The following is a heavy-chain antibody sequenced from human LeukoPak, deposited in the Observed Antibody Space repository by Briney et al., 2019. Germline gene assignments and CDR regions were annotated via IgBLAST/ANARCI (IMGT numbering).Heavy chain of an antibody. Sequence: ASVKVSCKVSGYTLTELSMHWVRQAPGKGLEWMGGFDPEDGETIYAQKFQGRVTMTEDTSTDTAYMELSSLRSEDTAVYYCATDSVVGATSYSYMDVWGKGTTVTVSS. V-gene: IGHV1-24*01. CDR1: GYTLTELS. CDR2: FDPEDGET. D-gene: IGHD1-26*01. J-gene: IGHJ6*03. CDR3: ATDSVVGATSYSYMDV.